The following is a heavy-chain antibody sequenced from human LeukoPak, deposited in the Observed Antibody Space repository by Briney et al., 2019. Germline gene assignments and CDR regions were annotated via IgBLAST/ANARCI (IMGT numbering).Heavy chain of an antibody. Sequence: PGGSLRLSCAASGFTFSDYYMSWIRQAPGKGLGWVSYISSSGSTICYADSVRGRFTISRDNTKNSLFLQMNSLRAEDTAIYYCARDVGTSSNWYDPWGQGTLVTVSS. D-gene: IGHD6-6*01. CDR3: ARDVGTSSNWYDP. CDR1: GFTFSDYY. J-gene: IGHJ5*02. V-gene: IGHV3-11*04. CDR2: ISSSGSTI.